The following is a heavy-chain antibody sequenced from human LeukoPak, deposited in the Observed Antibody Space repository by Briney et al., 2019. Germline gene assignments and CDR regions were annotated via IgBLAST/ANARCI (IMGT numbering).Heavy chain of an antibody. CDR2: TTGSGGSS. CDR3: AKGVVVVAASYYYMDV. J-gene: IGHJ6*03. D-gene: IGHD2-15*01. V-gene: IGHV3-23*01. CDR1: GFTFTGYA. Sequence: PGGSLRLSCAAPGFTFTGYAMTWVRQAPGKGLDWVSTTTGSGGSSYYADSAMGRFTISRDNSKNTLFLQMNGLRAEDTAVYYCAKGVVVVAASYYYMDVWGKGTTVTVSS.